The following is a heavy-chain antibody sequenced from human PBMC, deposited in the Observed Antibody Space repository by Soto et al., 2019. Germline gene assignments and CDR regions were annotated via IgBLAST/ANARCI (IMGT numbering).Heavy chain of an antibody. J-gene: IGHJ6*02. CDR2: IYYSGST. CDR3: ARDTPRYYYGSGSYYNIGYYYYYGMDV. Sequence: SETLSLPCAVSGCSISSYYWSWIRQPPGKGLEWIGYIYYSGSTNYNPSLKSRVTISVDTSKNQFSLKLSSVTAADTAVYYCARDTPRYYYGSGSYYNIGYYYYYGMDVWGQGTTVTVSS. CDR1: GCSISSYY. V-gene: IGHV4-59*01. D-gene: IGHD3-10*01.